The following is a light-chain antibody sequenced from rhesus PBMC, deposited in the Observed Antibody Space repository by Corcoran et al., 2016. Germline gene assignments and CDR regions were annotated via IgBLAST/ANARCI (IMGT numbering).Light chain of an antibody. CDR1: QSVSSY. CDR2: GAS. Sequence: QVILTQSPATLSLSPGERATLSCRASQSVSSYLAWYQQKPGQAPRLLIYGASSRATGIPDRFSGSGSGTEFTLTISRLEPEDFAVYYCQKYSSSPHSFGQGTKVEIK. V-gene: IGKV3-53*01. CDR3: QKYSSSPHS. J-gene: IGKJ2*01.